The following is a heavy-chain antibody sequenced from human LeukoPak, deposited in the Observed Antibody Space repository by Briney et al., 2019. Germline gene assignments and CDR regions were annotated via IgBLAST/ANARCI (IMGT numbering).Heavy chain of an antibody. CDR1: GSISGYY. CDR2: ITYSGST. Sequence: PSETLSLTCTVSGSISGYYWSWIRQPPGKGLEWIGHITYSGSTDYSPSLKSRVSISVDTSKNQFSLSLNSVTVADTAVYYCARGGVGGYDYFDSWGQGTLVTVSS. V-gene: IGHV4-59*08. D-gene: IGHD5-12*01. J-gene: IGHJ4*02. CDR3: ARGGVGGYDYFDS.